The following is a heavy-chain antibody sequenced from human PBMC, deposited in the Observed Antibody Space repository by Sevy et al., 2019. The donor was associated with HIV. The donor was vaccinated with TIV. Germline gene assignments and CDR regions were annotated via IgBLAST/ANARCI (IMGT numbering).Heavy chain of an antibody. CDR1: GFSFSTYW. V-gene: IGHV3-7*01. CDR3: TKGNSGSFDY. Sequence: GGSLRLSCAASGFSFSTYWMHWVRQAPGKGLEWVANIKQDESEKYYVASVKGRFTISRDNAKNSVYLEMNSLRPEDTAIYYATKGNSGSFDYWGQGTLVTVS. D-gene: IGHD3-22*01. J-gene: IGHJ4*02. CDR2: IKQDESEK.